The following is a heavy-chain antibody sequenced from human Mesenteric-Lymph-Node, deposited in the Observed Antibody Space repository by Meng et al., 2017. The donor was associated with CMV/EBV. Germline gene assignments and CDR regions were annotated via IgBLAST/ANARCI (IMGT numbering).Heavy chain of an antibody. CDR1: GSYA. D-gene: IGHD2-15*01. CDR3: ARAGYCSAGSCYRDLWYFDY. V-gene: IGHV3-64*01. Sequence: GSYAMHWVRQAPGKGLEYVSAISTYGATTYYANSVKGRFTISRDNSKNTLYLQMDSLRVEDTAVYYCARAGYCSAGSCYRDLWYFDYWGQGTLVTVSS. CDR2: ISTYGATT. J-gene: IGHJ4*02.